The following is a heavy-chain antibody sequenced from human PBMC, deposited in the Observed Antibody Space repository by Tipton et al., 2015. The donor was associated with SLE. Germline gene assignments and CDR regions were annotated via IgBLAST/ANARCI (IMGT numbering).Heavy chain of an antibody. CDR1: GGSITSNY. J-gene: IGHJ4*02. Sequence: TLSLNCTVSGGSITSNYWSWIRQSPGKGLEWIGYIYYSGSTNYNPSLKSRVTISVDTSKNQFSLRLSSVTAADTAVYYRARRSLGFLEGWGQGTLVTVSS. CDR2: IYYSGST. D-gene: IGHD3-3*01. CDR3: ARRSLGFLEG. V-gene: IGHV4-59*12.